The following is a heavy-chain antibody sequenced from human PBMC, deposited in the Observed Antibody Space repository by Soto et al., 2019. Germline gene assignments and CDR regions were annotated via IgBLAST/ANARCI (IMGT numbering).Heavy chain of an antibody. J-gene: IGHJ4*02. D-gene: IGHD3-10*01. CDR2: IYYSGST. V-gene: IGHV4-39*01. Sequence: SETLSLTCTVSGVSISSSSYYWGWIRQPPGKGLEWIGSIYYSGSTYYNPSLKSRVTISVDTSKNQFSLKLSSVTAADTAVYYCASTQLGSGSYYPFDYWGQGTLVTVSS. CDR3: ASTQLGSGSYYPFDY. CDR1: GVSISSSSYY.